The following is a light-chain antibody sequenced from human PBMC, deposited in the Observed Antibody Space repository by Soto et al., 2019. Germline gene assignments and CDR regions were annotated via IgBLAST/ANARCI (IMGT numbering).Light chain of an antibody. Sequence: QSVLTQPPSASGTPGQRVTISCSGSSSNIGSNTVNWYQQLPGTAPKLLIYSNNQQPPGVSGRFSGSKSGTSASLAISGLQSEDEADYYGEAWDDSLNGWVFGGGTKLTVL. CDR2: SNN. CDR1: SSNIGSNT. CDR3: EAWDDSLNGWV. V-gene: IGLV1-44*01. J-gene: IGLJ3*02.